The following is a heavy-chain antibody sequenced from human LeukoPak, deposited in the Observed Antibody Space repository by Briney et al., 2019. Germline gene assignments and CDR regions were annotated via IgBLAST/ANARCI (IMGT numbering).Heavy chain of an antibody. CDR2: ISAYNDNT. D-gene: IGHD3-9*01. CDR1: VYTFTNYG. Sequence: GASVNVSCKASVYTFTNYGISWLRQAPAQGLAGMGWISAYNDNTNYAKKLQGRVTMTTATSTSTAYMELRSLRSDDTAVYYCARAYYAILTGYFYYYYYMDVWGKGTTVTVSS. J-gene: IGHJ6*03. V-gene: IGHV1-18*01. CDR3: ARAYYAILTGYFYYYYYMDV.